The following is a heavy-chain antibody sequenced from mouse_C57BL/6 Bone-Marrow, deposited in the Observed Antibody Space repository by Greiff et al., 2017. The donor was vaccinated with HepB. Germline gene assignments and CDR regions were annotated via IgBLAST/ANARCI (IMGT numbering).Heavy chain of an antibody. CDR3: ASITTVVATEAMDY. J-gene: IGHJ4*01. D-gene: IGHD1-1*01. CDR2: VDPSASYT. CDR1: GYTFTSYW. Sequence: QQSCKASGYTFTSYWMQWVKQRPGHGLEWIGEVDPSASYTNYNQKFKGKATLTVDTSSSTAYMQLSSLTSEDSAVYYCASITTVVATEAMDYWGQGTSVTVSS. V-gene: IGHV1-50*01.